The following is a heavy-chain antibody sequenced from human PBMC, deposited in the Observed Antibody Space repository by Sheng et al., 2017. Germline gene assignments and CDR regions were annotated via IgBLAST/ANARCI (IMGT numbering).Heavy chain of an antibody. CDR1: GFTVSSNY. CDR3: ARSTLLEWLLLEA. D-gene: IGHD3-3*01. CDR2: IYSGGST. J-gene: IGHJ5*02. Sequence: EVQLVESGGGLIQPGGSLRLSCAASGFTVSSNYMSWVRQAPGKGLEWVSVIYSGGSTYYADSVKGRFTISRDNSKNTLYLQMNSLRAEDTAVYYCARSTLLEWLLLEAWGQGTLVTVSS. V-gene: IGHV3-53*01.